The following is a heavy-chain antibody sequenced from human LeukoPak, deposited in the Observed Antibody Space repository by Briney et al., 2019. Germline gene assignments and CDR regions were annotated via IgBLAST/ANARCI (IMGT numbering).Heavy chain of an antibody. CDR2: ISASGGST. CDR1: GFTFSSYA. V-gene: IGHV3-23*01. D-gene: IGHD3-10*01. CDR3: ARLKVRGEIDY. J-gene: IGHJ4*02. Sequence: GGSLRLSCAASGFTFSSYAMSWVRQAPGKGLEWVSAISASGGSTYYTDSVKGRFTISRDNSKNTLFLQMNSLRAEDTALYYRARLKVRGEIDYWGLGTLVTVSS.